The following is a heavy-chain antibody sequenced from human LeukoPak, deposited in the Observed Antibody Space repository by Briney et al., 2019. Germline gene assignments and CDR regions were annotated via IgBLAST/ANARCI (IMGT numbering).Heavy chain of an antibody. Sequence: SETLSLTCAVYGGSFSAYYWSWLRQPPGKGLEWIGEINHSGSTNYNPSLKSRVTISVDTSKNQFSLKLSSVTAADTAVYYCARGGVVVVVPSAYFDYWGQGTLVTVSS. CDR1: GGSFSAYY. J-gene: IGHJ4*02. CDR3: ARGGVVVVVPSAYFDY. CDR2: INHSGST. D-gene: IGHD2-2*01. V-gene: IGHV4-34*01.